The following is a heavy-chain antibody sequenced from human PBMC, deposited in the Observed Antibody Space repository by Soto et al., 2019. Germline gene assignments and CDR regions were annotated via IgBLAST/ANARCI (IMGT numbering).Heavy chain of an antibody. CDR2: IYYSGNT. CDR1: GGSIISSDGYH. Sequence: SETLSLTCTVSGGSIISSDGYHWSWIRQHPGKGLEWIGYIYYSGNTYYNPSLKSRVTISVDTSKNQFSLKLSSVTAADTAVYYCARDGGYCSGGSCYSGRYYYYYMDVWGKGTTVTVSS. CDR3: ARDGGYCSGGSCYSGRYYYYYMDV. J-gene: IGHJ6*03. D-gene: IGHD2-15*01. V-gene: IGHV4-61*08.